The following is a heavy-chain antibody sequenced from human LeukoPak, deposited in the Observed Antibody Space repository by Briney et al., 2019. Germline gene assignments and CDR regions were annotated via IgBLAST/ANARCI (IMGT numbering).Heavy chain of an antibody. D-gene: IGHD1-26*01. CDR1: GGSIRSSYYY. V-gene: IGHV4-39*07. CDR2: IYDSGST. Sequence: DPSETLSLTCTVSGGSIRSSYYYWGWIRQPPGKGLEWIGSIYDSGSTYYNPSLKSRVTISVDKSKNQFSLKLSSVTAADTAVYYCARSPELGELRLAYHHAFDIWGQGTMVTVSS. CDR3: ARSPELGELRLAYHHAFDI. J-gene: IGHJ3*02.